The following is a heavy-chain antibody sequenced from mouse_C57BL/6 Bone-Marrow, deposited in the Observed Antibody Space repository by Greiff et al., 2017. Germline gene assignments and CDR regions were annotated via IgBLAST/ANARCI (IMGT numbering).Heavy chain of an antibody. J-gene: IGHJ4*01. Sequence: EVKLVESGGGLVKPGGSLKLSCAASGFTFSSYAMSWVRQTPEKRLEWVATISDGGSYTYYPDNVKGRFTISRDNAKNNLYLQMSHLTSEDTAMYYCAEEVGYYLYYAMDYWGQGTSVTVSS. CDR2: ISDGGSYT. V-gene: IGHV5-4*03. CDR3: AEEVGYYLYYAMDY. D-gene: IGHD2-3*01. CDR1: GFTFSSYA.